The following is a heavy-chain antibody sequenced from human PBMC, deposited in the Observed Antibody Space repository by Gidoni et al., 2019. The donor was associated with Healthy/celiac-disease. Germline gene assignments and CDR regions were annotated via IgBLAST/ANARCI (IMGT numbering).Heavy chain of an antibody. D-gene: IGHD5-18*01. CDR2: IYYSGST. V-gene: IGHV4-59*01. J-gene: IGHJ4*02. CDR3: ARAYPGGYELGVAGYSFWYPYDY. CDR1: GGSISSYY. Sequence: QVQLQESGPGLVKPSETLSLTCTVSGGSISSYYWSWIRQPPGKGLEWIGYIYYSGSTNYNPSLKSRVTISVDTSKNQFSLKLSSVTAADTAVYYCARAYPGGYELGVAGYSFWYPYDYWGQGTLVTVSS.